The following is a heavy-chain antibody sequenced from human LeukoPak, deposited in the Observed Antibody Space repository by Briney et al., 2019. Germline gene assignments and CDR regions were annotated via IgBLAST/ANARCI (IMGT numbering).Heavy chain of an antibody. CDR3: AKDLLYSGSSYSNGVDV. V-gene: IGHV3-23*01. CDR2: ISGNGGST. D-gene: IGHD6-13*01. Sequence: GGSLRLSCAASGFTFSSYAMSWVRQAPGKGLEWVSAISGNGGSTYYADSVKGRFTISRDNSKNTLYLQMNGLRAEDTAVYYCAKDLLYSGSSYSNGVDVWGQGTTVTVSS. J-gene: IGHJ6*02. CDR1: GFTFSSYA.